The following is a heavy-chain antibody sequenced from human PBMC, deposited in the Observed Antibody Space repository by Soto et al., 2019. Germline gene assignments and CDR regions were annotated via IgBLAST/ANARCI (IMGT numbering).Heavy chain of an antibody. CDR3: ARYYDFWSGSGPYYYYGMDV. J-gene: IGHJ6*02. D-gene: IGHD3-3*01. V-gene: IGHV4-4*02. CDR1: GGSISSSNW. Sequence: PSETLSLTCAVSGGSISSSNWWSWVRQPPGKGLEWIGEIYHSGSTNYNPSLKSRVTISVDKSKNQFSLKLSSVTAADTAVYYCARYYDFWSGSGPYYYYGMDVWGQGTTVTAP. CDR2: IYHSGST.